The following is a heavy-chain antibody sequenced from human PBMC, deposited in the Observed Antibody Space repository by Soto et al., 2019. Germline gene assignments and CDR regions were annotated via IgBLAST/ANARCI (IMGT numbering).Heavy chain of an antibody. CDR2: INHSGST. J-gene: IGHJ6*02. V-gene: IGHV4-34*01. D-gene: IGHD3-3*01. Sequence: ETLSLTCAVYGGSFSGYYWSWIRQPPGKGLEWIGEINHSGSTNYNPSLKSRVTISVDTSKNQFSLKLSSVTAADTAVYYCARGRDDFWSGYYYYYYYYGMDVWGQGTTVTVSS. CDR3: ARGRDDFWSGYYYYYYYYGMDV. CDR1: GGSFSGYY.